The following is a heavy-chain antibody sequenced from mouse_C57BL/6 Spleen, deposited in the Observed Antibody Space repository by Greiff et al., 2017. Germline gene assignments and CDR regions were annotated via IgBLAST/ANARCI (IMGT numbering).Heavy chain of an antibody. Sequence: QVQLQQSGAELVKPGASVKMSCKASGYTFTSYWITWVKQRPGQGLEWIGDIYPGSGSTNYNEKFKSKATLTVDTSSSTAYMQLSSLTSEDSAVYYCARRRAYYSNSYAMDYWGQGTSVTVSS. J-gene: IGHJ4*01. CDR2: IYPGSGST. V-gene: IGHV1-55*01. D-gene: IGHD2-5*01. CDR3: ARRRAYYSNSYAMDY. CDR1: GYTFTSYW.